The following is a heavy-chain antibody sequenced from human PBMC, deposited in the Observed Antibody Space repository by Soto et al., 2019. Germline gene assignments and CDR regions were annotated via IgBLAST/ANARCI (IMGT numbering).Heavy chain of an antibody. CDR3: AFFFQAEDGVRVELPVSAFRLNRSSDL. D-gene: IGHD1-26*01. J-gene: IGHJ2*01. Sequence: PGKGLEWIGYIYYSGSTYYNPSLKSRVTISVDTSKNQFSLKLSSVTAADTAVYYCAFFFQAEDGVRVELPVSAFRLNRSSDL. V-gene: IGHV4-31*02. CDR2: IYYSGST.